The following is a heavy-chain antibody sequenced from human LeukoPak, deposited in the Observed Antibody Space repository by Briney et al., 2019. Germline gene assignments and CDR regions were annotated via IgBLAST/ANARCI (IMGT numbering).Heavy chain of an antibody. D-gene: IGHD3-9*01. CDR3: ARQGDFDWLPYFDY. CDR2: IYHSGST. V-gene: IGHV4-38-2*02. Sequence: SETLSLTRTVSGYSISSGYYWGWIRQPPGKGLEWIGSIYHSGSTYYNPSLKSRVTISVDTSKNQFSLKLSSVTAADTAVYYCARQGDFDWLPYFDYWGQGTLVTVSS. J-gene: IGHJ4*02. CDR1: GYSISSGYY.